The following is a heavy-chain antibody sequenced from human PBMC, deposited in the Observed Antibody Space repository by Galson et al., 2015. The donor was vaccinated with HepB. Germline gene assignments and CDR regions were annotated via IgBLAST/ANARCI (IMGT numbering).Heavy chain of an antibody. J-gene: IGHJ2*01. V-gene: IGHV4-39*01. CDR1: GGSISSRSYY. D-gene: IGHD5-18*01. Sequence: ETLSLTCTVSGGSISSRSYYWGWIRQPPGKGLEWIGSIHYNGGTYYNPSLKSRVTISVDTSRSQFSLRLSSVTAADTAVYYCARVMDTTMALRGNWNFDPWGRGTLVTVSS. CDR3: ARVMDTTMALRGNWNFDP. CDR2: IHYNGGT.